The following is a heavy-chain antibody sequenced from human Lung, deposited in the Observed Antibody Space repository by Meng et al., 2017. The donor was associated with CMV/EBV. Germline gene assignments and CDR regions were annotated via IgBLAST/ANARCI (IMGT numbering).Heavy chain of an antibody. Sequence: GSLRLXXTVSGGSVSSGSYYWSWIRQPPGKGLEWIGYIYYSGSTNYNPSLKSRVTISVDTSKNQFSLKLSSVTAADTAVYYCARLGGLRFAFWYGMDFWGQGXTVTVSS. V-gene: IGHV4-61*01. CDR2: IYYSGST. D-gene: IGHD3-3*01. J-gene: IGHJ6*02. CDR3: ARLGGLRFAFWYGMDF. CDR1: GGSVSSGSYY.